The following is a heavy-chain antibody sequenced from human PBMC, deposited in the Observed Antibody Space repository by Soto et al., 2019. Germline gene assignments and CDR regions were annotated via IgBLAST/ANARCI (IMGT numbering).Heavy chain of an antibody. J-gene: IGHJ4*01. CDR2: ISDSGGRT. CDR3: AKGSATQSSYYDY. V-gene: IGHV3-23*01. CDR1: GFTFNNYA. D-gene: IGHD1-26*01. Sequence: PGGSLRLSCVASGFTFNNYAMSWVRQAPGKGLEWVSGISDSGGRTYYADAVKGRFTISRDNSKNTVYLQMNSLRVEDTAVYYCAKGSATQSSYYDYWGRGTLVTVSS.